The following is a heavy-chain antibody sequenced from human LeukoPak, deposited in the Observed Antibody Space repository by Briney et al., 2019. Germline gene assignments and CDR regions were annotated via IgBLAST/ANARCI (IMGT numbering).Heavy chain of an antibody. J-gene: IGHJ4*02. CDR2: IYYSGST. CDR1: GGSISSYY. Sequence: PSETLSLTCTVSGGSISSYYWSWIRQPPGKGLEWIGYIYYSGSTNYNPSLKSRVTISVDTSKNQFSLKLSSVTAADTAVYYCARDGKRSSNWYDYWGQGTLVTVSS. D-gene: IGHD6-13*01. CDR3: ARDGKRSSNWYDY. V-gene: IGHV4-59*01.